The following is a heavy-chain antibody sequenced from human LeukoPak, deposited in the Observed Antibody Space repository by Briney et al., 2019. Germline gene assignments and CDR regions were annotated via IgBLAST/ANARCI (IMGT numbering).Heavy chain of an antibody. V-gene: IGHV3-7*03. Sequence: GGSLRLSCAASGFTFSSYWMSWVRQAPGKGLEWVANIKQDGSEKYYVDSVKGRFTISRDNAKNSLYLQMNSLRVEDTAVYYCARCSHYYDSSGYSRVFDYWGQGTLVTVSS. CDR2: IKQDGSEK. D-gene: IGHD3-22*01. CDR1: GFTFSSYW. J-gene: IGHJ4*02. CDR3: ARCSHYYDSSGYSRVFDY.